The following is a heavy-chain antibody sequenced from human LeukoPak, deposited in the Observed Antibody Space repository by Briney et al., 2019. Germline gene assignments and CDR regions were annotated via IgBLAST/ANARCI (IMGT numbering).Heavy chain of an antibody. CDR1: GGTFSSYA. CDR2: IIPIFGTA. Sequence: ASVKVSCKASGGTFSSYAISWVRQAPGQGLEWMGGIIPIFGTANYAQKFQGRVTITADESTSTAYTELSSLRSEDTAVYYCARVGLGYCSGGSCSWGDDAFDIWGQGTMVTVSS. CDR3: ARVGLGYCSGGSCSWGDDAFDI. D-gene: IGHD2-15*01. V-gene: IGHV1-69*01. J-gene: IGHJ3*02.